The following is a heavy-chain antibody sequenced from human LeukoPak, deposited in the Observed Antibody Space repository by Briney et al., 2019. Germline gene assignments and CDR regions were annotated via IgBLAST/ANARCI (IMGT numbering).Heavy chain of an antibody. V-gene: IGHV4-4*02. Sequence: PSETLSLTCAVSGGSISSSNWWSWVRQPPGKGLEWIGEIYHSGSTNYNPSLKSRVTISVDKSKNQFSLKLSSVTAADTAVYYCARDPSAAHYYYYGMDVWGKGTTVTVSS. CDR3: ARDPSAAHYYYYGMDV. J-gene: IGHJ6*04. CDR2: IYHSGST. CDR1: GGSISSSNW. D-gene: IGHD6-13*01.